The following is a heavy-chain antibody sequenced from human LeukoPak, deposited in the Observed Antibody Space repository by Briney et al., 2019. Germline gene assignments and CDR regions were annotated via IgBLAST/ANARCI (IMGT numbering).Heavy chain of an antibody. Sequence: GGSLRLSCAASGFTFSSYAMSWVRQAPGKGLEWVSAISGSGGSTYYADSVKGRFTISRDNSKNTLYLQMNSLRAEDTAVYYCAKKGAESSGRISSAAGLLYYYYMDVWAKGPRSPSP. CDR1: GFTFSSYA. CDR3: AKKGAESSGRISSAAGLLYYYYMDV. CDR2: ISGSGGST. D-gene: IGHD3-10*01. V-gene: IGHV3-23*01. J-gene: IGHJ6*03.